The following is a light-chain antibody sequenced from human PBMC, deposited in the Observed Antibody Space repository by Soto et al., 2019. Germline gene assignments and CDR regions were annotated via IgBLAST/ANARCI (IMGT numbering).Light chain of an antibody. J-gene: IGKJ1*01. CDR3: LQDYNYPWT. CDR2: AAS. CDR1: QGIRND. V-gene: IGKV1-6*01. Sequence: AIQKTQSPSSLSASVGDRVTITCPASQGIRNDLGWYQQKPGKAPKLLIYAASSLQSGVPSRFSGSGSGTDFTLTSSSLQPEDFATYYCLQDYNYPWTFGQGTKVDIK.